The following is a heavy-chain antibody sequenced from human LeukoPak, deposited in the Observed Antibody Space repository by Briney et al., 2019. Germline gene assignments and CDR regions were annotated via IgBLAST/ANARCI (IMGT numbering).Heavy chain of an antibody. CDR3: AQKTAYDILTGYFIYYFDY. CDR2: IYYSGST. CDR1: GGSISSGDYY. V-gene: IGHV4-30-4*01. D-gene: IGHD3-9*01. J-gene: IGHJ4*02. Sequence: PSETLSITCTVSGGSISSGDYYWSWIRQPPGKGLEWIGYIYYSGSTYYNPSLKSRVTISVDTSKNQFSLKLSSVTAADTAVYFFAQKTAYDILTGYFIYYFDYWGQGTLVTVSS.